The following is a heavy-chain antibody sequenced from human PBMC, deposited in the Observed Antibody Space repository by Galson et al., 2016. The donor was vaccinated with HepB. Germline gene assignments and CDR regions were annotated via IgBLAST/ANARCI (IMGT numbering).Heavy chain of an antibody. D-gene: IGHD6-13*01. V-gene: IGHV1-69*13. CDR2: IMPIFGTT. CDR3: ALGSSWNIEGI. CDR1: GGTFSSYG. J-gene: IGHJ4*02. Sequence: SVKVSCKASGGTFSSYGISWVRQAPGQGLEWMGGIMPIFGTTNYAQKFQGRITVTADESTSTAYMELSSLRSEDTAVYYCALGSSWNIEGIWGQGTLVTVSS.